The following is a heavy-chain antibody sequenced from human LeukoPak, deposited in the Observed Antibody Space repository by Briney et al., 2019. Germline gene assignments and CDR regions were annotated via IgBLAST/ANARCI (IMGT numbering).Heavy chain of an antibody. CDR2: ISGSGGST. CDR3: AKDNYGGPAAGAWFDP. Sequence: GGSLRLSCAASGFTFSSYAMSWVRQAPGKGLEWVSAISGSGGSTYYAASVKGRFTISRDNSKNTLYLQMNSLRAEDTAVYYCAKDNYGGPAAGAWFDPWGQGTLVTVSS. V-gene: IGHV3-23*01. CDR1: GFTFSSYA. D-gene: IGHD4-23*01. J-gene: IGHJ5*02.